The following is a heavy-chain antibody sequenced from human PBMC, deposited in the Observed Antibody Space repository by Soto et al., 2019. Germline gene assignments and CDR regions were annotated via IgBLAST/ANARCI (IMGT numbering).Heavy chain of an antibody. CDR1: GFTFSSYG. Sequence: HPGGSLRLSCAASGFTFSSYGMHWVRQAPGKGLEWVAVIWYDGSNKYYADSVKGRFTISRDNSKNTLYLQMNSLRAEDTAVYYCARDPSGGYFDYWGQGTLVTVSS. D-gene: IGHD2-15*01. J-gene: IGHJ4*02. CDR2: IWYDGSNK. CDR3: ARDPSGGYFDY. V-gene: IGHV3-33*01.